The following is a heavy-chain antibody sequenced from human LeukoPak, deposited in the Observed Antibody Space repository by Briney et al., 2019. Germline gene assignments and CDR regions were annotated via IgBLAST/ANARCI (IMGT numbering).Heavy chain of an antibody. CDR2: INPTGGST. CDR1: GYTFTNYY. Sequence: ASVNVSCKASGYTFTNYYMHWVRQAPGQGLEWMGIINPTGGSTSYAQQFQGRVTMTRDTSTSTVYMELSSLRSEDTAVYYCARADYAVIRGDYYYYGMDVRGQGTTVTVSS. CDR3: ARADYAVIRGDYYYYGMDV. D-gene: IGHD4-17*01. V-gene: IGHV1-46*01. J-gene: IGHJ6*02.